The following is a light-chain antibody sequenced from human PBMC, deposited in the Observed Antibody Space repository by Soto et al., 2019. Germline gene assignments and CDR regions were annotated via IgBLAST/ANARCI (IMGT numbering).Light chain of an antibody. CDR3: QHYNSYSEA. CDR1: QTIISW. J-gene: IGKJ1*01. Sequence: DIQMPQSPSTLSGSVGARVTITCRASQTIISWLAWYQQKPGKAPKLLIYRASTLKSGVPSRFSGSGSGTEFTLTISSLQPDDFATYYCQHYNSYSEAFGQGTKVDIK. V-gene: IGKV1-5*03. CDR2: RAS.